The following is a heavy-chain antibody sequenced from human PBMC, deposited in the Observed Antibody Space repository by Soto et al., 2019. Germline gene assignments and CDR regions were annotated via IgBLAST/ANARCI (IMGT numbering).Heavy chain of an antibody. CDR3: AKDSQWRKLDDAFDI. CDR2: ISYDGSNK. CDR1: GFTFSSYG. D-gene: IGHD6-19*01. V-gene: IGHV3-30*18. J-gene: IGHJ3*02. Sequence: GGSLRLSCAASGFTFSSYGMHWVRQAPGKGLEWVAVISYDGSNKYYADSVKGRFTISRDNSKNTLYLQMNSLRAEDTAVYYCAKDSQWRKLDDAFDIWGQGTMVTVSS.